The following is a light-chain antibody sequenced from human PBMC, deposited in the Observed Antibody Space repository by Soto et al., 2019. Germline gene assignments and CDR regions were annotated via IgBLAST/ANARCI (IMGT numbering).Light chain of an antibody. CDR2: EAS. J-gene: IGKJ2*01. V-gene: IGKV3-11*01. Sequence: EIVLTQSPATLSLSPGERATLSCRASQSVASYLAWYQQKPGQPPRLLIYEASNRATGIPARFSGSGSGTDFSLTISSLEAEDFAVYYCQQRTKWPGTFGQGTKLEIK. CDR3: QQRTKWPGT. CDR1: QSVASY.